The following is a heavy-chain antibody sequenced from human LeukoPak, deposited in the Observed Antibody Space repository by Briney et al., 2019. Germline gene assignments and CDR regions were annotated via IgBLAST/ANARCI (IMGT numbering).Heavy chain of an antibody. CDR1: GGTFSSYA. Sequence: SEKVSCKASGGTFSSYAISWVRQAPGQGLEWMGGIIPIFGTANYAQKFQGRVTITADESTSTAYMELSSLRSEDTAVYYCAREEGQWLGYYYYYGMDVWGQGTTVTVSS. CDR3: AREEGQWLGYYYYYGMDV. V-gene: IGHV1-69*01. J-gene: IGHJ6*02. CDR2: IIPIFGTA. D-gene: IGHD6-19*01.